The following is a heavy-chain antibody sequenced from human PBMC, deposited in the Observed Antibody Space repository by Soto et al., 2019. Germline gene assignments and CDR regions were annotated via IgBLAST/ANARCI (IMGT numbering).Heavy chain of an antibody. CDR2: IPYDGSNK. CDR1: GFTFSSYA. CDR3: ARGPSSLTRFDY. D-gene: IGHD2-2*01. Sequence: LRLSCAASGFTFSSYAMHWVRQAPGKGLEWVAVIPYDGSNKYYADSVKGRFTISRDNSKNTLYLQMNSLRTDDTAVYYCARGPSSLTRFDYWGQGTLVTVSS. J-gene: IGHJ4*02. V-gene: IGHV3-30-3*01.